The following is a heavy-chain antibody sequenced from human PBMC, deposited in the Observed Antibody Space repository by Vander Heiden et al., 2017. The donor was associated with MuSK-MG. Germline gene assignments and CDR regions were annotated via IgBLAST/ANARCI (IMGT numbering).Heavy chain of an antibody. D-gene: IGHD6-19*01. CDR2: ISAYNGNT. J-gene: IGHJ4*02. CDR3: ARSGGLYTAGGRTVEHYFDY. CDR1: GYTFTSYG. Sequence: QVQLVQSGAEVKKPGASVKVSCKASGYTFTSYGISWVRQAPGQGLEWMGWISAYNGNTNYAQKIQGRVTMTTDTSTSTAYMELRRMRSDETAVYYCARSGGLYTAGGRTVEHYFDYWGQGTLVTVSS. V-gene: IGHV1-18*01.